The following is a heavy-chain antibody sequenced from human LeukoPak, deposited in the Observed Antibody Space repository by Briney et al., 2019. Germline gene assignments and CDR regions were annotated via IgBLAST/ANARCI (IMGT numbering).Heavy chain of an antibody. CDR1: GLTFSSYA. CDR2: ISGSGGST. D-gene: IGHD6-6*01. CDR3: ARHLSIAARPDFDY. V-gene: IGHV3-23*01. J-gene: IGHJ4*02. Sequence: GGSLRLSCAASGLTFSSYAMSWVRQAPGKGLEWVSSISGSGGSTYYADSVKGRFTISRDNSKNTLYLQMNSLRAEDTAVYYCARHLSIAARPDFDYWGQGTLVTVSS.